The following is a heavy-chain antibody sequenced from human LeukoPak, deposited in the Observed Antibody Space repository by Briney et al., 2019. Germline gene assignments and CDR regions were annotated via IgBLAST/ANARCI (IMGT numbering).Heavy chain of an antibody. CDR3: AKSGGYGLIDY. Sequence: PSETLSLTCTVSGASIRTYSWSWIRQPAGKGLEWIGRIYTSGSTYYNASLQSRVTISIDTSKNQFSLRLNSVTAADTAMYYCAKSGGYGLIDYWGQGTRVTVSS. CDR1: GASIRTYS. V-gene: IGHV4-4*07. CDR2: IYTSGST. D-gene: IGHD1-26*01. J-gene: IGHJ4*02.